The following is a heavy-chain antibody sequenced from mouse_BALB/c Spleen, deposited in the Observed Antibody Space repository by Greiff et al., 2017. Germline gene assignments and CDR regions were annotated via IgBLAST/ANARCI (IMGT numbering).Heavy chain of an antibody. Sequence: VQLQQSGAELVRPGASVKLSCKASGFNFTDYYMHWVKQRPEQGLEWIGWIDPENGNTIYDPKFKGKASITVDTSSNTAYLQLSSLTSEDTAVYYCARGRYYAMDYWGQGTSVTVSA. V-gene: IGHV14-1*02. CDR2: IDPENGNT. J-gene: IGHJ4*01. CDR3: ARGRYYAMDY. CDR1: GFNFTDYY.